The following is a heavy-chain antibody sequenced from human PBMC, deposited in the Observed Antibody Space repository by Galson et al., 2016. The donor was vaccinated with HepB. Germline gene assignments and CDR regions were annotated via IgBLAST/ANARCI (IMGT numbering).Heavy chain of an antibody. J-gene: IGHJ4*02. D-gene: IGHD3-16*01. CDR3: ASGGTYEDF. CDR1: GFTFSSFT. CDR2: ISSGINYT. V-gene: IGHV3-21*01. Sequence: SLRLSCAASGFTFSSFTVNWVRQAPGKGLEWVSSISSGINYTHYADSVRGRFTISRDNAKNSLFLQMNSLKDEDTAVYYCASGGTYEDFWGQGTLVTVSS.